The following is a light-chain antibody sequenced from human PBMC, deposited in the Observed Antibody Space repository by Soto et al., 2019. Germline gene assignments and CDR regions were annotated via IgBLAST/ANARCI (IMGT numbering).Light chain of an antibody. J-gene: IGLJ3*02. Sequence: SYELTQPPSVSVAPGQTARITCGGNNIGSKSVHWYQQKPGQAPVLVVYDDGDRPSGIPERFSGSNSGNTATLTISRVEAGDEADYYCQVWDFSSDHVVFGGGTKLTVL. CDR3: QVWDFSSDHVV. CDR1: NIGSKS. V-gene: IGLV3-21*02. CDR2: DDG.